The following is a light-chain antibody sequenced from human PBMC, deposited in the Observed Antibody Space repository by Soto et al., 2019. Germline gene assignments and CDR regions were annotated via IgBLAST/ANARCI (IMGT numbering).Light chain of an antibody. CDR2: GAS. CDR1: QSVGSN. CDR3: QQYNNWPPWT. Sequence: EIVMTQSPATLSVSPGERATLSCRASQSVGSNLAWYQQKPGQAPRFLIYGASSRATGIPARFSGSGSGTEFTFTISSLQSEDFPIYYCQQYNNWPPWTFGQGTRVEIK. V-gene: IGKV3-15*01. J-gene: IGKJ1*01.